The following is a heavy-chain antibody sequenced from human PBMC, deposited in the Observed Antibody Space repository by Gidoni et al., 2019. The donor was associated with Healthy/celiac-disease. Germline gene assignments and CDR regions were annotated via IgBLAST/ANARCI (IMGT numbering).Heavy chain of an antibody. D-gene: IGHD2-2*01. Sequence: QVQLQQSGPGLVKPSQTPPLPCAISGNSVPSTSASWNWIRQSPSRGLEWLGRTYYRSKWYNDYAVSVKSRITINPDTSKNQFSLQLNSVTPEDTAVYYCARANDCSSTSCFGYYFDYWGQGTLVTVSS. CDR2: TYYRSKWYN. CDR1: GNSVPSTSAS. CDR3: ARANDCSSTSCFGYYFDY. J-gene: IGHJ4*02. V-gene: IGHV6-1*01.